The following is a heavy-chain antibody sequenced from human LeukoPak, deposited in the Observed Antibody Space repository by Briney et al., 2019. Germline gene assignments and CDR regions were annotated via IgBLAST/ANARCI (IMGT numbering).Heavy chain of an antibody. CDR3: ARIPLAPLTDIVVVPAAHYGMDV. D-gene: IGHD2-2*01. Sequence: SETLSLTCTVSGGSISSSRYSWGWIRQPPGKGLEWIGSIYYSGSTYYNPSLKSRVTISVDTSKNQFSLKLSSVTAADTAVYYCARIPLAPLTDIVVVPAAHYGMDVWGQGTTVTVSS. CDR2: IYYSGST. J-gene: IGHJ6*02. CDR1: GGSISSSRYS. V-gene: IGHV4-39*01.